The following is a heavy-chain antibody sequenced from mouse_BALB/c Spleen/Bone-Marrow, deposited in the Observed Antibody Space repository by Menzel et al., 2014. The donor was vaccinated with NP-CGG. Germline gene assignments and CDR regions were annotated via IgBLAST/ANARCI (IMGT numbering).Heavy chain of an antibody. CDR1: GFNIKDTY. Sequence: EVQLQQSGAELAKPGASVKLSCTASGFNIKDTYMHWVKQRPEQGLEWIGRIDPANGNTKYDPKFQGKATITADTSSNPAYLQLSSLTSEDTAVYYCASYRYGWYFDAWGAGTTVTVSS. CDR2: IDPANGNT. J-gene: IGHJ1*01. V-gene: IGHV14-3*02. CDR3: ASYRYGWYFDA. D-gene: IGHD2-14*01.